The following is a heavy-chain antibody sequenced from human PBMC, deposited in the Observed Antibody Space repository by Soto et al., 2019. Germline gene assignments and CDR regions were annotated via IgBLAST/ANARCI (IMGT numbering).Heavy chain of an antibody. CDR2: INHSGST. D-gene: IGHD3-3*02. CDR1: GGSFSGYY. Sequence: SETLSLTCAVYGGSFSGYYWSWIRQPPGKGLEWIGEINHSGSTNYNPSLKSRVTISVDTSKNQFSLKLSSVTAADTAVYYRARFSPGVFDYWGQGTLVTVSS. V-gene: IGHV4-34*01. J-gene: IGHJ4*02. CDR3: ARFSPGVFDY.